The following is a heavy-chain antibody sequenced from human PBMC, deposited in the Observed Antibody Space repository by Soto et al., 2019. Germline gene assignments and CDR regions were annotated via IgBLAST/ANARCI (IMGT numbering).Heavy chain of an antibody. V-gene: IGHV1-2*02. CDR1: GYTFSGYY. Sequence: QEQLVQSGAEVKKPGASVKVSCKASGYTFSGYYIHWLRQAPGQGLEWMGWINPNSGGTNYAQKFQGRVTITADESTSTAYMELSSLRSEDTAVYYCARTYAMVTGFEGWFDPWGQGTLVTVSS. D-gene: IGHD2-21*02. CDR2: INPNSGGT. CDR3: ARTYAMVTGFEGWFDP. J-gene: IGHJ5*02.